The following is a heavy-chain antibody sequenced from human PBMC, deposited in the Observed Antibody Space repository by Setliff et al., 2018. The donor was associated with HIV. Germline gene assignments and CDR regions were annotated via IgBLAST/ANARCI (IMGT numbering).Heavy chain of an antibody. Sequence: SETLSLTCAVSDGSFSDYYWGWIRQPPGKGLEWIGSIHYGGTTYSNPSLRSRVAFSVDTSKNQFSLQLSSVTAADMAVYYCARAQMHRGVVAWSLYYFDYWGQGALVTVSS. J-gene: IGHJ4*02. V-gene: IGHV4-39*01. CDR2: IHYGGTT. CDR1: DGSFSDYY. CDR3: ARAQMHRGVVAWSLYYFDY. D-gene: IGHD3-10*01.